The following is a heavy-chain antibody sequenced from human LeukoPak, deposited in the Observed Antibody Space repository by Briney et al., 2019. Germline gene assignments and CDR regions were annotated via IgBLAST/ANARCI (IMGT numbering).Heavy chain of an antibody. CDR2: ISSSSSTI. V-gene: IGHV3-48*01. Sequence: GGSLRLSCAASGFTFSSFSMNWVRQAPGKGLEWVSYISSSSSTIYYADSVKGRFTISRDNAKNSLYLQMNSLRAEDTAVYYCARSGHYDYVWGSYRYTGAFDYWGQGTLVTVSS. D-gene: IGHD3-16*02. CDR1: GFTFSSFS. J-gene: IGHJ4*02. CDR3: ARSGHYDYVWGSYRYTGAFDY.